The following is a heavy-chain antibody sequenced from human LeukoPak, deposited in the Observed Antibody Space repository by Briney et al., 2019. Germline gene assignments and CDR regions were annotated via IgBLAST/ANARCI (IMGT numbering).Heavy chain of an antibody. D-gene: IGHD5-12*01. CDR1: GFTFSSYA. CDR2: ISGSGDST. V-gene: IGHV3-23*01. CDR3: ARDAGYSGYDQKDNWFDP. Sequence: GGSLRLSCAASGFTFSSYAMSWVRQAPGKGLEWVSAISGSGDSTYYGDSVKGRFTISRDNSKNTLYLQMNSLRAEDTAVYYCARDAGYSGYDQKDNWFDPWGQGTLVTVSS. J-gene: IGHJ5*02.